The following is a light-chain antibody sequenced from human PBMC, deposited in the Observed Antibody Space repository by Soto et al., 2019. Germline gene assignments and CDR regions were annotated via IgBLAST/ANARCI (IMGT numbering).Light chain of an antibody. J-gene: IGKJ2*01. V-gene: IGKV3-20*01. Sequence: EIVLTQSPGTLSLSPGERATLSCRASQSVSSSYLAWYQQKPGQAPRLLIYGASSRATGIPDRFSGSGSGTDFTLTITRLEPEDVAVYDCQQYGSSHTFGQGTKLEIK. CDR1: QSVSSSY. CDR2: GAS. CDR3: QQYGSSHT.